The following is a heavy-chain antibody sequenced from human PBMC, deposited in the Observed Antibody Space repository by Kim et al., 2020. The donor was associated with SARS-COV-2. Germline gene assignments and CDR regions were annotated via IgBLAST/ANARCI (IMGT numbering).Heavy chain of an antibody. V-gene: IGHV3-21*01. CDR2: ISSSSSYI. CDR1: GFTFSSYS. Sequence: GGSLRLSCAASGFTFSSYSMNWVRQAPGKGLEWVSSISSSSSYIYYADSVKGRFTISRDNAKNSLYLQMSSLRAEDTAVYYCARDPGFYDSSGYYYSRAFDIWGQGTMVTVSS. J-gene: IGHJ3*02. D-gene: IGHD3-22*01. CDR3: ARDPGFYDSSGYYYSRAFDI.